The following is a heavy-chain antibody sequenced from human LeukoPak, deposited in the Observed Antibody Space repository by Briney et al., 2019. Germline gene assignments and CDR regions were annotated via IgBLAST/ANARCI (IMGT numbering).Heavy chain of an antibody. CDR2: IIPIFGTA. CDR3: AILGYCSGGSCPSHIDY. D-gene: IGHD2-15*01. CDR1: GGTFSSYA. Sequence: ASVKVSCKASGGTFSSYAISWVRQAPGQGLEWMGGIIPIFGTANYAQKFQGRVTITADESTSTAYMELSSLRSEDTAVYYCAILGYCSGGSCPSHIDYWGQGTLVTVSS. J-gene: IGHJ4*02. V-gene: IGHV1-69*01.